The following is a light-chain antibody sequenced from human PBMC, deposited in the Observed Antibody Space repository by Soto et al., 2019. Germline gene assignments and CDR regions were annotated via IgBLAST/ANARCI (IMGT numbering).Light chain of an antibody. V-gene: IGKV3-20*01. CDR3: QHYGTSPPEYT. CDR2: GAS. Sequence: EIVLTQSPGTMSLSPGERDTICCRASQSIGSNFLDWYQQRSGRALRLLILGASYRATGIPDRFSGSGSGTDFTLTISRLEPEDFAVYYCQHYGTSPPEYTFGPVTNVD. CDR1: QSIGSNF. J-gene: IGKJ3*01.